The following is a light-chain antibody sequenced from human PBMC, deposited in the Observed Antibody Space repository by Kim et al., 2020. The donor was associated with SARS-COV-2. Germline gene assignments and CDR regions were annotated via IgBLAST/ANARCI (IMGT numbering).Light chain of an antibody. CDR1: TLPEKP. CDR2: KDN. Sequence: VSPGQTARITCSGDTLPEKPTYWYQQKSGQAPLLVIYKDNERPSGIPGRFSGSSSGTTVTLTISGVQAEDDADYYCQSADDSGTYVFGTGTQLTVL. V-gene: IGLV3-25*03. CDR3: QSADDSGTYV. J-gene: IGLJ1*01.